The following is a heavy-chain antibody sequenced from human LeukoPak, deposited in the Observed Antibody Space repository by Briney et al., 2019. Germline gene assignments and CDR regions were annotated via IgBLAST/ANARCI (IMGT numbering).Heavy chain of an antibody. CDR2: ISSSSSYI. V-gene: IGHV3-21*01. D-gene: IGHD2-15*01. J-gene: IGHJ6*02. CDR3: ARDIVVVVAATPSYYGMDV. Sequence: GSLRLSCAASGFTFSSYSMNWVRQAPGRGLEWVSSISSSSSYIYYADSVKGRFTISRDNAKNSLYLQMNSLRAEDTAVYYCARDIVVVVAATPSYYGMDVWGQGTTVTVSS. CDR1: GFTFSSYS.